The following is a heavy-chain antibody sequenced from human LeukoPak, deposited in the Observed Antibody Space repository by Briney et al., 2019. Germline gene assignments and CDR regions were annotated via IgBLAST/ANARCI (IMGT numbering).Heavy chain of an antibody. CDR3: AKEERYRSSTSCPVWFDP. D-gene: IGHD2-2*01. CDR2: ISGSGGST. CDR1: GFTFSSYA. V-gene: IGHV3-23*01. J-gene: IGHJ5*02. Sequence: AGGSLRLSCAASGFTFSSYAISWVRQAPGKGLEWVSAISGSGGSTYYADSVKGRFTISRDNSKNTLYLQMNSLRAEDTAVYYCAKEERYRSSTSCPVWFDPWGQGTLVTVSS.